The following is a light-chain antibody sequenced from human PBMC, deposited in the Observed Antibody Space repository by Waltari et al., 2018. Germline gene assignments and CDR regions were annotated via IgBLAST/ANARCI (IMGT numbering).Light chain of an antibody. CDR1: SRDVGGYNH. V-gene: IGLV2-23*02. CDR3: CSYAGSSTYVV. CDR2: DVS. Sequence: QSALTQPASVSGSPGKSITISCPGPSRDVGGYNHVSGYQQHPGKAPKLMIYDVSKRPSVVSNRFSGSKSGNTASLTISGLQAEDEADYYCCSYAGSSTYVVFGGGTKLTVL. J-gene: IGLJ2*01.